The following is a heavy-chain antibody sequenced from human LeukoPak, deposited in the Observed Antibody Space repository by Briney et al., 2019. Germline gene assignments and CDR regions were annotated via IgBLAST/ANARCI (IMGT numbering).Heavy chain of an antibody. CDR1: GASMGSDSYS. D-gene: IGHD2-2*01. V-gene: IGHV4-39*02. CDR2: VYYSGST. CDR3: ARRYKDMVVVPAVFYFDY. J-gene: IGHJ4*02. Sequence: PSETLSLTCNVSGASMGSDSYSWVWLRQPPGKALEWIGSVYYSGSTYYTPSLKSRVTISVDMSRNHFSLRLNSVAAADTAVYYCARRYKDMVVVPAVFYFDYWGRGILSPSLQ.